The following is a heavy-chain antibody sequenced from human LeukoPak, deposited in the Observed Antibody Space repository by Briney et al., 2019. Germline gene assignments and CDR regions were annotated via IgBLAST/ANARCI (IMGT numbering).Heavy chain of an antibody. Sequence: QPGGSLRLSCAASGFTFSSYAMSWVRQAPGKGLEWVSAISGGGSSTYYADSVKGRFTISRDSSKNTLYLQMNSLRAEDTAVYYCAKEGVLAVVVSAISLYYFAYWGQGTLVTVSS. V-gene: IGHV3-23*01. D-gene: IGHD2-21*01. CDR2: ISGGGSST. CDR3: AKEGVLAVVVSAISLYYFAY. J-gene: IGHJ4*02. CDR1: GFTFSSYA.